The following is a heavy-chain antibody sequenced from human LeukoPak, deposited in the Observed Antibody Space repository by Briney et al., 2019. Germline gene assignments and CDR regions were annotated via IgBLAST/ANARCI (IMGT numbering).Heavy chain of an antibody. Sequence: PSQTLSLTCTVSGGSISGGSYYWGWIRQPPGKGLEWISSIYYSGSTYYNPSLKSRVTISVDTSKNQFSLKLSSVTAADTAVYYCARLRGNEDPYSSSWGVDYWGQGTLVTVSS. D-gene: IGHD6-6*01. V-gene: IGHV4-39*07. CDR1: GGSISGGSYY. J-gene: IGHJ4*02. CDR3: ARLRGNEDPYSSSWGVDY. CDR2: IYYSGST.